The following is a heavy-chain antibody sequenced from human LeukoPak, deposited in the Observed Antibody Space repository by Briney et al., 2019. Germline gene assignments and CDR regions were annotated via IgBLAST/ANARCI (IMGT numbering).Heavy chain of an antibody. CDR3: AKRPMAGSGSSPNRHFDY. V-gene: IGHV3-23*01. Sequence: PGGSLRLSCAASGFTFSSYAMNWVRQAPGKGLEWVSIISGSGSSIYYADSVKGRFTISRDNSKNTLYLQVNSLRAEDTAVYYCAKRPMAGSGSSPNRHFDYWGQGTLVTVSS. CDR2: ISGSGSSI. J-gene: IGHJ4*02. D-gene: IGHD1-26*01. CDR1: GFTFSSYA.